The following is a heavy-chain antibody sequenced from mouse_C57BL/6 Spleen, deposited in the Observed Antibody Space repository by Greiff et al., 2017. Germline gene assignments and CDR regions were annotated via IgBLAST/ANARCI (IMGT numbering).Heavy chain of an antibody. V-gene: IGHV1-15*01. D-gene: IGHD1-1*01. CDR3: TRLLRRGLAWFAY. J-gene: IGHJ3*01. CDR2: IDPETGGT. CDR1: GYTFTDYE. Sequence: QVQLQQSGAELVRPGASVTLSCKASGYTFTDYEMHWVKQTPVHGLEWIGAIDPETGGTAYNQKFKGKAILTADKSSSTAYMELRSLTSEDSAVYYCTRLLRRGLAWFAYWGQGTLVTVSA.